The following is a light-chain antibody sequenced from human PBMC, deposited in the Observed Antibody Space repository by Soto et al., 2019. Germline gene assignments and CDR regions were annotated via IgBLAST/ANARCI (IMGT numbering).Light chain of an antibody. V-gene: IGLV2-11*01. CDR2: DVT. Sequence: QSVLAQPRSVSGSPGQSVTISCTGTSSDVGGYNYVSWYQQYPGKGPKLIIYDVTKRPSGVPDRFSGSKSGSTASLTISGLQAEDEADYYCCSYAGSDVFGTGTKVTVL. J-gene: IGLJ1*01. CDR1: SSDVGGYNY. CDR3: CSYAGSDV.